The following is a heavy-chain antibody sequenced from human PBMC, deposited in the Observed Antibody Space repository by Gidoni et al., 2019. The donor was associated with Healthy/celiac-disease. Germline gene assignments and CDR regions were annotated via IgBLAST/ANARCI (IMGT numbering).Heavy chain of an antibody. J-gene: IGHJ4*02. CDR2: MSGSGGST. Sequence: EVQLLESGGGLVQPGGSLSLSCAASGFTFSSYAMSWVRQAPGKGLEWVSAMSGSGGSTYYADSVKGRFTISRDNSKNTLYLQMNSLRAEDTAVYYCAKDSRSSGYDYADYWGQGTLVTVSS. CDR1: GFTFSSYA. V-gene: IGHV3-23*01. CDR3: AKDSRSSGYDYADY. D-gene: IGHD5-12*01.